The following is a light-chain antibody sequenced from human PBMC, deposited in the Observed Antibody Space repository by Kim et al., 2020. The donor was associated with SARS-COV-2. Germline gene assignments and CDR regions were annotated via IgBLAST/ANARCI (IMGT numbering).Light chain of an antibody. CDR1: QRVASGY. V-gene: IGKV3-20*01. CDR3: QQYGSSPRT. J-gene: IGKJ1*01. CDR2: GAS. Sequence: DIVLTQSPGTLSLSPGERATLSCRASQRVASGYLAWYQQKLGQAPRLVIYGASSRATGIPDRFSGSGSETDFTLTISRLEPEDFAVYYCQQYGSSPRTFGQGTKVDIK.